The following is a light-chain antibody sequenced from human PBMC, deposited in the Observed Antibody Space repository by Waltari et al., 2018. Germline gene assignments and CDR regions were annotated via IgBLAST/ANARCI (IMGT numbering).Light chain of an antibody. CDR2: GQN. V-gene: IGLV3-19*01. CDR3: SSRDSGAHRHV. Sequence: SSELTQDPAVSVALGQTVRITCQGDSIRSYYATWYQQKAGQAPILVIYGQNNRPSRIPDRFSGSYSGRTASLTITGAQAEDEADYYCSSRDSGAHRHVFGTGTKVTVL. J-gene: IGLJ1*01. CDR1: SIRSYY.